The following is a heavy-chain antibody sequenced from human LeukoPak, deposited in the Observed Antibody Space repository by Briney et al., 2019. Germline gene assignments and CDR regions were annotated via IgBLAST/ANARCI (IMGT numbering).Heavy chain of an antibody. CDR3: ARQDCTNGVCHTGPYYYYGMDV. CDR2: IYPGDSDT. D-gene: IGHD2-8*01. J-gene: IGHJ6*02. Sequence: GESLKISCKGSGYSFTNYWIAWVRQMPGKGLEWMGIIYPGDSDTRYSPSFQGQVTISADKSISTAYLQWSSLKASDTAMYYCARQDCTNGVCHTGPYYYYGMDVWGQGTTVTVSS. CDR1: GYSFTNYW. V-gene: IGHV5-51*01.